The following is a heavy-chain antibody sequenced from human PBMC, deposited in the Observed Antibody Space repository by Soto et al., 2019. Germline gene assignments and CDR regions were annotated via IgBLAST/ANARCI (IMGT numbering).Heavy chain of an antibody. Sequence: LRLSCSASGFTFSSYSMNWVRQAPWKGLEWVSYISSSSSTIYYADFVKGRFTISRDNAKNSLYLQMNSLRDEDTAVYYCARDRYYYDSSGSYGGMNVWGQGTKVTVSS. CDR1: GFTFSSYS. CDR3: ARDRYYYDSSGSYGGMNV. V-gene: IGHV3-48*02. CDR2: ISSSSSTI. D-gene: IGHD3-22*01. J-gene: IGHJ6*02.